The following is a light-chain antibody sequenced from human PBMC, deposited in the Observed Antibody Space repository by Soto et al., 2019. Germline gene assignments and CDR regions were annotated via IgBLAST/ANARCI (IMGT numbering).Light chain of an antibody. CDR2: DAS. Sequence: ETVLPQSPGTLSLSPGERATLSCRASQSVSFYLAWYQQKPGQAPRLLMYDASKRATGIAARFSGSGSGTDLTLTISSLEPEDFAVYYCQQRSNWLWTFGQGTKVEI. CDR1: QSVSFY. CDR3: QQRSNWLWT. V-gene: IGKV3-11*01. J-gene: IGKJ1*01.